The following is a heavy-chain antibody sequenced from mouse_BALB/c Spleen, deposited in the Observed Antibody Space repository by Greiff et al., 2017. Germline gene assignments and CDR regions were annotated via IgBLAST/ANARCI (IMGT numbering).Heavy chain of an antibody. Sequence: EVKLVESGGGLVKPGGSLKLSCAASGFTFSDYYMYWVRQTPEKRLEWVATISDGGSYTYYPDSVKGRFTISRDNAKNNLYLQMSSLKSEDTAMYYCARGYRYDGYAMDYWGQGTSVTVSS. J-gene: IGHJ4*01. D-gene: IGHD2-14*01. CDR3: ARGYRYDGYAMDY. V-gene: IGHV5-4*02. CDR1: GFTFSDYY. CDR2: ISDGGSYT.